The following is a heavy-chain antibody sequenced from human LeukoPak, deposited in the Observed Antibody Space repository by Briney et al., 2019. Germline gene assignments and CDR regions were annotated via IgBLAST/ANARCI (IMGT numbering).Heavy chain of an antibody. V-gene: IGHV4-59*11. D-gene: IGHD6-6*01. CDR3: ARGAAPHYSDY. CDR2: IYFSGST. J-gene: IGHJ4*02. CDR1: GGSSRSHC. Sequence: SETLSLTCSVSGGSSRSHCWSGVGQPPGKGLEWIGYIYFSGSTNYNPSLKSRVTISMGTCENQFSLKLDSVTVAGPAVYYCARGAAPHYSDYWRQGTLVTVSS.